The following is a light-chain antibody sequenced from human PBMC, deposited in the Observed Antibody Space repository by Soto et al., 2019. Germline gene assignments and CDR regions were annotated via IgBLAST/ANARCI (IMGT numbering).Light chain of an antibody. CDR2: EVS. J-gene: IGLJ1*01. Sequence: QSVLAQPASVSGSPGQSIAISFTGTSSDVGGYNYVSWYQQHPGKAPKLLISEVSIRPSGVSDRFSGSKSGNTASLTISGLQTEDEADYYCSSFTSAYTFVFGSGTKSPS. CDR3: SSFTSAYTFV. V-gene: IGLV2-14*01. CDR1: SSDVGGYNY.